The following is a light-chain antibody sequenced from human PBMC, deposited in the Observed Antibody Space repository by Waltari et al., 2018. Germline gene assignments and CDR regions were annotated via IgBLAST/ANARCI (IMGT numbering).Light chain of an antibody. CDR1: SNALGISNS. CDR3: CSYTGRYTWV. CDR2: DVN. Sequence: QSALTQPRSVSGSPGPSATISCTGTSNALGISNSVSGYQQHPGKPPKLRIYDVNKRPSGVHRFSGSKSDNTASLTISGLQAEDEADYYCCSYTGRYTWVFGGGTKLTVL. V-gene: IGLV2-11*01. J-gene: IGLJ3*02.